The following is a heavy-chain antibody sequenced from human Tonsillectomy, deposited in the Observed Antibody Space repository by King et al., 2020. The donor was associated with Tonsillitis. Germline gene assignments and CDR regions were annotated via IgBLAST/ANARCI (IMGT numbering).Heavy chain of an antibody. D-gene: IGHD5-18*01. CDR2: IYYSVST. CDR3: ARGDTGMVDFDY. V-gene: IGHV4-59*01. CDR1: GGSISRYY. J-gene: IGHJ4*02. Sequence: QLQESGPGLVKPSETLSLTCTVSGGSISRYYWSWIRQPPGKGLEWIGYIYYSVSTNYNPSLKSRVTISVDTSKNQFSLKLSSVTAADTAVYYCARGDTGMVDFDYWGQGTLVTVSS.